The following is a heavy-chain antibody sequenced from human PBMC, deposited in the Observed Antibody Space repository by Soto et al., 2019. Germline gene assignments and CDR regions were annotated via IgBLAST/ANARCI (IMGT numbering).Heavy chain of an antibody. D-gene: IGHD3-10*01. V-gene: IGHV3-30-3*01. CDR2: IANDGSNK. J-gene: IGHJ6*02. Sequence: QVQLVESGGGVVQPGRSLRLSCAASGFTFRSYAFHWVRQAPGKGLEWVALIANDGSNKYYADAVKGRFTISRDTSKNTVSLQMNSRRAEDTAVYYCARDQWGPWGSESPVYYYYGLDVWGQGTTVIVSS. CDR3: ARDQWGPWGSESPVYYYYGLDV. CDR1: GFTFRSYA.